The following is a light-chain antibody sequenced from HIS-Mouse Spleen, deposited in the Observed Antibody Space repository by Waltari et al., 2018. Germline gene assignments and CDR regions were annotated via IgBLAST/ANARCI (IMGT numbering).Light chain of an antibody. J-gene: IGKJ5*01. Sequence: DIVMTQSPDSLAVSLGERATINCKSSQSVLYSSNNKTYLAWYQQKPGQPPKLLIYWASTRESGVPDRFSGSGSGTDFTLTISSLQAEDVAVYYCQQYYSTLITFGQGTRLEIK. V-gene: IGKV4-1*01. CDR3: QQYYSTLIT. CDR2: WAS. CDR1: QSVLYSSNNKTY.